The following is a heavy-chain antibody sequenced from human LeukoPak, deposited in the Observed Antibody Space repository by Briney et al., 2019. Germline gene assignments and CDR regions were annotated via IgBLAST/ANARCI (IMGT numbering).Heavy chain of an antibody. J-gene: IGHJ5*02. V-gene: IGHV1-8*01. CDR3: ARGPRNDP. CDR2: VHPDSGNT. D-gene: IGHD1-14*01. CDR1: GYPFSTWE. Sequence: GASVKVSCKTSGYPFSTWEINWVRQAAGQGLEWPGWVHPDSGNTDYAQKFRGRVTMSRDTSTSTAYMELSGLRLDDTAVYFCARGPRNDPWGQGTLVTVSS.